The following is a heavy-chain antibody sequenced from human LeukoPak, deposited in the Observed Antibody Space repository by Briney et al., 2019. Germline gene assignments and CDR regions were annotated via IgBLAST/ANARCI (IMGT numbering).Heavy chain of an antibody. V-gene: IGHV3-30*18. J-gene: IGHJ4*02. CDR3: AKHMAMYSSGWHPPYDY. Sequence: EGSLRLSCAASGFTFSSYGMHWVRQAPGKGLEWVAVISYDGSNKYYADSVKGRFTISRDNSKNTLYLQMNSLRAEDTAVYYCAKHMAMYSSGWHPPYDYWGQGTLVTVSS. CDR1: GFTFSSYG. CDR2: ISYDGSNK. D-gene: IGHD6-19*01.